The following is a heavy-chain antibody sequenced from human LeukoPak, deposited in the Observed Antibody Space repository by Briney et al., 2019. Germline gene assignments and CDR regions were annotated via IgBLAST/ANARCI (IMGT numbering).Heavy chain of an antibody. CDR3: ARDRWFGVTLYGMDV. CDR1: GFTFSSYS. D-gene: IGHD3-10*01. CDR2: ISSSSSYI. V-gene: IGHV3-21*01. J-gene: IGHJ6*02. Sequence: GGSLRLSCAASGFTFSSYSMNWVRQAPGKGLEWDSSISSSSSYIYYADSVKGRFTISRDNAKNSLYLQMNSLRAEDTAVYYCARDRWFGVTLYGMDVWGQGNTVTVSS.